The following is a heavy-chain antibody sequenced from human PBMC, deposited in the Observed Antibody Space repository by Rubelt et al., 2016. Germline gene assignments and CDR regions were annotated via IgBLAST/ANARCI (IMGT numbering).Heavy chain of an antibody. CDR3: ARDRGYSYGIDY. CDR1: GGSISSYY. Sequence: QVQLQESGPGLVKPSETLSLTCTVSGGSISSYYWSWIRQPPGKGLEWIGYIYYSGSTYYNPSLKSRVTRSVETSKNQFSLKLSSVTAADTAVYYCARDRGYSYGIDYWGQGTLVTVSS. J-gene: IGHJ4*02. D-gene: IGHD5-18*01. CDR2: IYYSGST. V-gene: IGHV4-59*12.